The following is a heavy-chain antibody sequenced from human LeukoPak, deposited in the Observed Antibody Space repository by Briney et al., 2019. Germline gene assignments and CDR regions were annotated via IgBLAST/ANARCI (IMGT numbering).Heavy chain of an antibody. CDR1: GGSFSGYY. CDR3: ARGEGYSYGN. J-gene: IGHJ4*02. Sequence: SETLSLTCAVYGGSFSGYYWSWIRQPPGKGLEWIGEINHSGSTNYNPSLKSRATISVDTSKNQFSLKLSSVTAADTAVYYCARGEGYSYGNWGQGTLVTVSS. V-gene: IGHV4-34*01. CDR2: INHSGST. D-gene: IGHD5-18*01.